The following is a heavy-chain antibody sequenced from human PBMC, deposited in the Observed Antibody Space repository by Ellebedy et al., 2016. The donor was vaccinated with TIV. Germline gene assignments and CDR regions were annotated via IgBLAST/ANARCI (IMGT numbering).Heavy chain of an antibody. J-gene: IGHJ3*02. CDR3: AKDMSVGLYTFDM. Sequence: GESLKISXVASGFTFSKYAMTWVRQAPGEGLEWVSGIRSGGESTYYADSVKGRFTISRDNSKSTLFLQMNSLRVEDTAVYFCAKDMSVGLYTFDMWGQGTMVTVSS. CDR2: IRSGGEST. D-gene: IGHD2-2*02. V-gene: IGHV3-23*01. CDR1: GFTFSKYA.